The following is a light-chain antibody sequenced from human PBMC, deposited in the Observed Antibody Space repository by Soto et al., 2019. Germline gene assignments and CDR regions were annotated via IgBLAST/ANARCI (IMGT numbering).Light chain of an antibody. CDR2: EGN. J-gene: IGLJ1*01. Sequence: QPALTQPASVSGSPGQSITIYCTGTSSDVGSYNLVSWYQQHPGKAPKLMIYEGNKRPSGVSNRFSGSKSGNTASLTIAGLQAEDEADYYCCSYAGSSTYVFGTGTKV. CDR3: CSYAGSSTYV. CDR1: SSDVGSYNL. V-gene: IGLV2-23*01.